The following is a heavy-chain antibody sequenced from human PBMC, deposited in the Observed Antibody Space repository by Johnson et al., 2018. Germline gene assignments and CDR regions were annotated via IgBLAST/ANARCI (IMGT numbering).Heavy chain of an antibody. CDR3: AKGTASGLGLGFYYYYYMNV. J-gene: IGHJ6*03. CDR1: GFTFSSYG. Sequence: QVQLVESGGGVVQPGRSLSLSCAASGFTFSSYGMHWVRQAPGKGLEWVAVTSYDGSNKYSADSVKGRFTISRDNAKNPQYLQMNSRRAEDTAVYYCAKGTASGLGLGFYYYYYMNVGGKGTTVTVSS. D-gene: IGHD2-2*01. CDR2: TSYDGSNK. V-gene: IGHV3-30*18.